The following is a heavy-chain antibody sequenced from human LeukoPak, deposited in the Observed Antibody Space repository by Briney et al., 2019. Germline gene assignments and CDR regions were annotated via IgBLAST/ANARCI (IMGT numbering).Heavy chain of an antibody. D-gene: IGHD3-22*01. CDR3: AKGRDYYYDSSVGHY. V-gene: IGHV3-30*18. Sequence: GGSLRLSCAASGFTFSSYSMNWVRQAPGKGLEWVAVISYDGSNKYYADSVKGRFTISRDNSKNTLYLQMNSLRAEDTAVYYCAKGRDYYYDSSVGHYWGQGTLVTVSS. J-gene: IGHJ4*02. CDR1: GFTFSSYS. CDR2: ISYDGSNK.